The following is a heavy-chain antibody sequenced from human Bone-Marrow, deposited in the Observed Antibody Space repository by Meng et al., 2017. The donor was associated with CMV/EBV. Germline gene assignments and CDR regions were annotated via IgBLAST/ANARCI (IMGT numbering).Heavy chain of an antibody. D-gene: IGHD1-20*01. J-gene: IGHJ5*02. V-gene: IGHV3-30*04. Sequence: GGSLRLPCPASRFTFSSYAMHWLRQAPGKGLEWVAVISYDGSNKYYADSVKGRFTISRDNSKNTLYLQMNSLRTEDTAVYYCAKESSSYNWKNWFDPWGQGTLVTVSS. CDR1: RFTFSSYA. CDR3: AKESSSYNWKNWFDP. CDR2: ISYDGSNK.